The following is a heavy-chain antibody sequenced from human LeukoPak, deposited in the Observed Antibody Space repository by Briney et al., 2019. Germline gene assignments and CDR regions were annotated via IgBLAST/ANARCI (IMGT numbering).Heavy chain of an antibody. D-gene: IGHD3-22*01. CDR2: ISGSGGGT. Sequence: PGGSLRLSCAVSGITLSNYGMSWVRQAPGKGLDWVAGISGSGGGTNYADSVKGRFTISRDNSKNTLYLQMNSLRAEDTAVYFCAKRGVVIRVILVGFHKEAYYFDSWGQGALVTVSS. CDR1: GITLSNYG. V-gene: IGHV3-23*01. CDR3: AKRGVVIRVILVGFHKEAYYFDS. J-gene: IGHJ4*02.